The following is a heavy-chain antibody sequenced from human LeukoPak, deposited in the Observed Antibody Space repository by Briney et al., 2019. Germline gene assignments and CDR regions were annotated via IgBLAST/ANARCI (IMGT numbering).Heavy chain of an antibody. CDR3: AKDGGLWVSAHWGDS. J-gene: IGHJ4*02. Sequence: GGSLRLSCAASGFTFSSYSMNWVRQAPGKGLEWVSTITTSDGNTYYADSVKGRFTVSRDNSKNTLFLQMNSLRAEDAAVYYCAKDGGLWVSAHWGDSWGRGTLVTVSS. D-gene: IGHD7-27*01. CDR1: GFTFSSYS. CDR2: ITTSDGNT. V-gene: IGHV3-23*01.